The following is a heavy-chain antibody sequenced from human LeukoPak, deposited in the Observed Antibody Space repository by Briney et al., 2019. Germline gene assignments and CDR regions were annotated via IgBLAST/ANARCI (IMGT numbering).Heavy chain of an antibody. J-gene: IGHJ5*02. CDR3: ARGSTVWQGGWFDP. CDR1: GGSISSYY. D-gene: IGHD2-2*01. V-gene: IGHV4-4*07. Sequence: PSETLSLTCTVSGGSISSYYWSWIRQPAGKGLEWIGRIYTSGSTNYNPSLKSRVTMSVHTSKNHFSLKLSSVTAADTAVYYCARGSTVWQGGWFDPWGQGTLVTVSS. CDR2: IYTSGST.